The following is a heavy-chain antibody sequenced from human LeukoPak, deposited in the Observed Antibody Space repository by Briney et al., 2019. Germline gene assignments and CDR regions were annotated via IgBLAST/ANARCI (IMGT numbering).Heavy chain of an antibody. D-gene: IGHD3-10*01. CDR1: GYTFSSDY. Sequence: ASLKASSKPSGYTFSSDYMHWVRQAPGPGGGWRGIINPIGGSTNYTQKLQGGVTMTRDTSTSTVYMELRSMRSGDTAVYYCARDEFIRRYFDYWGQGTLVTVSS. V-gene: IGHV1-46*04. CDR3: ARDEFIRRYFDY. CDR2: INPIGGST. J-gene: IGHJ4*02.